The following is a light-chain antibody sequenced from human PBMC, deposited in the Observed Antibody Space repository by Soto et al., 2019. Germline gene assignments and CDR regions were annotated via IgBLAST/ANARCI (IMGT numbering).Light chain of an antibody. V-gene: IGKV3-20*01. CDR3: QQYGGSSGNT. J-gene: IGKJ5*01. CDR2: GAS. CDR1: QSVSTF. Sequence: EIVLTQSPGTLSLSPGERAILSCRASQSVSTFLAWFQQKPGQAPRLLIYGASSRATGIPDRFSGSGSGTDFTLTISRLEPEDFAVYYCQQYGGSSGNTFGQGTRLEIK.